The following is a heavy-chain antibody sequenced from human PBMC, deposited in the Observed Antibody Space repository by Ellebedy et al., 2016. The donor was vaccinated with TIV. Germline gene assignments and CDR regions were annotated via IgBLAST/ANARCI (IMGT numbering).Heavy chain of an antibody. V-gene: IGHV4-34*01. CDR2: INHSGST. CDR1: GGSFSGYY. Sequence: MPGGSLRLSCAVYGGSFSGYYWSWIRQPPGKGLEWIGEINHSGSTNYNPSLKSRLTMAVDTSKNQFSLKRGSVTSADTAVYHRAGAHKRYYGMDVWGQGTTVTVSS. J-gene: IGHJ6*02. CDR3: AGAHKRYYGMDV.